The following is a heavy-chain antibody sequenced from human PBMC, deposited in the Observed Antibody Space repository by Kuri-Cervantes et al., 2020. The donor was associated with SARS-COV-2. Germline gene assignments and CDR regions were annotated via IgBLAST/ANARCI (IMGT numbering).Heavy chain of an antibody. Sequence: GGSLRLSCAASGFTFSSYAMSWVRQAPGKGLEWVAVISYDGSNKYYADSVKDRFTISRDNSKNTLYLQMNSLRAEDTAVYYCAKDLRLLWFGELLYWGQGTLVTVSS. V-gene: IGHV3-30*18. D-gene: IGHD3-10*01. CDR3: AKDLRLLWFGELLY. J-gene: IGHJ4*02. CDR1: GFTFSSYA. CDR2: ISYDGSNK.